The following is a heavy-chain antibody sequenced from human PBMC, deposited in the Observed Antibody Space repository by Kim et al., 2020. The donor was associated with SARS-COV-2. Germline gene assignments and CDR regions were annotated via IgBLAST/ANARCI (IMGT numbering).Heavy chain of an antibody. D-gene: IGHD2-2*01. J-gene: IGHJ4*02. CDR3: TTVSMR. Sequence: GGSLRLSCAVSGIPLSNAWFNWVRQSPGKGLEWVGRIKSETDGGTADLAAPVKGRFAISRDDSKNTLYLLMNNVKTDDSAVYYCTTVSMRWGQGTLVTVSS. CDR1: GIPLSNAW. CDR2: IKSETDGGTA. V-gene: IGHV3-15*01.